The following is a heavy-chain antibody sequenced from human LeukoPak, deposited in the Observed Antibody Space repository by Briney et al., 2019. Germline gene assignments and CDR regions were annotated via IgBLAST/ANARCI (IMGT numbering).Heavy chain of an antibody. CDR2: IYYSGST. J-gene: IGHJ5*02. CDR1: GGSVSSGSYY. CDR3: ASEVRGFDP. V-gene: IGHV4-61*01. Sequence: PSETLSLTCTVSGGSVSSGSYYWSWIRQPPGKGLEWIGYIYYSGSTNYNPSLKSRVTISVDTSKNQFSLKLSSVTAADTAVYYCASEVRGFDPWGQGTLVTVSS.